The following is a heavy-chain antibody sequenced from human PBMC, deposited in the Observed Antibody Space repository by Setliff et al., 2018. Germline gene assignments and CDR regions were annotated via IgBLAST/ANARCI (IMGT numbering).Heavy chain of an antibody. J-gene: IGHJ4*02. Sequence: GGSLRLSCAASGFTFSSYGMHWVRQAPGKGLEWVSGIIDGGDNRYYADSVKGRFSISRDNSKKTLYLQMSSLGAEDTAVYYCAALMQNQNLIVGARWGRGTLVTVSS. D-gene: IGHD1-26*01. V-gene: IGHV3-NL1*01. CDR3: AALMQNQNLIVGAR. CDR2: IIDGGDNR. CDR1: GFTFSSYG.